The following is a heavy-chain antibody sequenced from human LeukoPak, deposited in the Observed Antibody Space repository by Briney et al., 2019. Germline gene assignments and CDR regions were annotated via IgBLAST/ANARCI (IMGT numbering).Heavy chain of an antibody. CDR1: GFTFSSYG. Sequence: GGSLRLSCAASGFTFSSYGMHWVRQAPGKGPEWVAVISYDGSDRYYANFVKGRFTISRDNSKNALFLQTNSMRPEDTAVYYCAKGVSRGVDPTGLEYWGQGTLVTVSS. V-gene: IGHV3-30*18. CDR3: AKGVSRGVDPTGLEY. J-gene: IGHJ4*02. D-gene: IGHD1-1*01. CDR2: ISYDGSDR.